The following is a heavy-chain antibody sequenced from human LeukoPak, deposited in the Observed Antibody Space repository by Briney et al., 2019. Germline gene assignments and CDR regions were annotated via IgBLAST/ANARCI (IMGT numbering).Heavy chain of an antibody. V-gene: IGHV4-34*01. J-gene: IGHJ4*02. CDR3: ARRSRVAMPNALDLISDF. CDR2: IADGGRT. CDR1: GDSFSGDY. Sequence: SETLSLTCAVYGDSFSGDYWSWIRQPPGKGLEWIGEIADGGRTSYSPSLKSRATISVVPSQRQFSLELGSVTAADTAIHYCARRSRVAMPNALDLISDFWGQGTLVTVSS. D-gene: IGHD6-13*01.